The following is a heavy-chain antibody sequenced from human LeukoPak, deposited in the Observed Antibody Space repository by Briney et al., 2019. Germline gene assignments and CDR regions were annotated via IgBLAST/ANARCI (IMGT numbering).Heavy chain of an antibody. D-gene: IGHD3-10*01. Sequence: ASVKVSCKASGYTFTGYYMHWVRQAPGQGLEWRGRINPNSGGTNYAQKFQARVTMTRDTSTSTAYMELGRLRSHGTAVYYCARDPGEGYFDYGGQGTLVTVSS. CDR2: INPNSGGT. V-gene: IGHV1-2*06. J-gene: IGHJ4*02. CDR1: GYTFTGYY. CDR3: ARDPGEGYFDY.